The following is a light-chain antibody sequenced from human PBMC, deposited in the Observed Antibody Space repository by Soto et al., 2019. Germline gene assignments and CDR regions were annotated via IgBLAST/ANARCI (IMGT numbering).Light chain of an antibody. V-gene: IGKV3-20*01. CDR3: QQYDSSPQT. J-gene: IGKJ1*01. CDR2: DAS. CDR1: QRLSTSS. Sequence: EIVLTQSPGTLSLSPGEGAALSCRASQRLSTSSLAWYQHKAGQAPRLLIYDASSRASGVPDRFNGSGSGTDFTHTISRLEPEDFAVYSCQQYDSSPQTFGQGTKVEIK.